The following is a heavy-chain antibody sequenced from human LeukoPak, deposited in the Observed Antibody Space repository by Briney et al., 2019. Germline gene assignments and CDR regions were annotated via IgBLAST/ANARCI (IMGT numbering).Heavy chain of an antibody. D-gene: IGHD3-10*01. CDR3: AKDRLPMVRGIDY. CDR2: ISSSSSSI. J-gene: IGHJ4*02. Sequence: PGGSLRLSCAASGFTFSSYSMNWVRQAPGKGLEWVSYISSSSSSIKYADSVKGRFTISRDNAKNSLYLQMNSLRAEDTAVYYCAKDRLPMVRGIDYWGQGTLVTVSS. CDR1: GFTFSSYS. V-gene: IGHV3-48*01.